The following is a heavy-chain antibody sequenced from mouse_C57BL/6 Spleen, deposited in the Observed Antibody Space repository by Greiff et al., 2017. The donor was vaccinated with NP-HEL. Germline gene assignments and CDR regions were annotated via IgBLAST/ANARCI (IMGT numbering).Heavy chain of an antibody. CDR1: GFTFSSYA. CDR2: ISDGGSYT. V-gene: IGHV5-4*01. Sequence: EVQLVESGGGLVKPGGSLKLSCAASGFTFSSYAMSWVRQTPEKRLEWVATISDGGSYTYYPDNVKGRFTISRDNAKNNLYLQMSHLKSEDTAMYYCARQFITTVVAPFAYWGQGTLVTVSA. CDR3: ARQFITTVVAPFAY. J-gene: IGHJ3*01. D-gene: IGHD1-1*01.